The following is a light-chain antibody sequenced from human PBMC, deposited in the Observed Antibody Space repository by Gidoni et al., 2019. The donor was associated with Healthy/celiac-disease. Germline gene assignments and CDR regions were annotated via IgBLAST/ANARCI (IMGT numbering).Light chain of an antibody. V-gene: IGLV3-19*01. CDR3: NSRDSSGNHVV. CDR2: GKN. J-gene: IGLJ2*01. Sequence: SSELTQDPAVSVAVGQTVRITCQGDSLRSYYASWYQQKPGQAPVLVIYGKNNRPSGIPDRFSGSSSGNTASLTITGAQAEDEADYYCNSRDSSGNHVVFGGGTKLTVL. CDR1: SLRSYY.